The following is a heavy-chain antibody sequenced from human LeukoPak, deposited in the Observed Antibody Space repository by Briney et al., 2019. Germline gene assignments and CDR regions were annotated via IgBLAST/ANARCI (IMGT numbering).Heavy chain of an antibody. CDR3: ARLRSWYDAFDI. CDR2: IYYSGST. J-gene: IGHJ3*02. V-gene: IGHV4-59*01. CDR1: GGSISSYY. Sequence: SETLSLTCTVSGGSISSYYWSWIRQPPGKGLEWIGYIYYSGSTNYNPSLKSRVTISVDTSKNQFSLKLSSVTAADTAVYYCARLRSWYDAFDIWGQGTIGTVSS. D-gene: IGHD6-13*01.